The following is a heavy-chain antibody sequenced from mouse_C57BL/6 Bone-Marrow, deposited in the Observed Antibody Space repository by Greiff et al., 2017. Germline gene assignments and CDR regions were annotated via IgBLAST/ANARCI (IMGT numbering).Heavy chain of an antibody. V-gene: IGHV1-59*01. CDR1: GYTFTSYW. D-gene: IGHD2-3*01. CDR3: ARGGWLPDY. Sequence: VQLQQPGAELVRPGTSVKLSCKASGYTFTSYWMHWVKQRPGQGLEWIGVIDPSDSYTNYNQKFKGKATLTVDTSSSTAYMQLSSLTSEDSAVYYCARGGWLPDYWGQGTTLTVSS. J-gene: IGHJ2*01. CDR2: IDPSDSYT.